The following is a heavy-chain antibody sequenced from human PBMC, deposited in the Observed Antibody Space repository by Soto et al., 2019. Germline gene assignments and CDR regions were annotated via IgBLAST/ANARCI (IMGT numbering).Heavy chain of an antibody. V-gene: IGHV4-34*01. Sequence: PSETLSLTCAVYGGSFSGYYWSWIRQPPGKGLEWIGEINHSGSTNYNPSLKSRVTISVDTSKNQFSLKLSSVTAADTAVYYCARGYGGTVRQSLYDLDYWGQGTLVTVSS. J-gene: IGHJ4*02. D-gene: IGHD4-17*01. CDR2: INHSGST. CDR3: ARGYGGTVRQSLYDLDY. CDR1: GGSFSGYY.